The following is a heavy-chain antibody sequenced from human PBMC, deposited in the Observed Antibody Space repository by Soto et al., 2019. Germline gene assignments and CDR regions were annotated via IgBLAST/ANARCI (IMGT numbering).Heavy chain of an antibody. Sequence: PGGSLRLSCAASGFTFDDYAMHWVRQAPGKGLEWVSGISWNSGSIGYADSVKGRFTISRDNAKNSLYLQMNSLRAEDTALYYCAKDISSTPWGSYYYGMDVWGQGTTVTVSS. CDR2: ISWNSGSI. CDR3: AKDISSTPWGSYYYGMDV. D-gene: IGHD3-16*01. J-gene: IGHJ6*02. CDR1: GFTFDDYA. V-gene: IGHV3-9*01.